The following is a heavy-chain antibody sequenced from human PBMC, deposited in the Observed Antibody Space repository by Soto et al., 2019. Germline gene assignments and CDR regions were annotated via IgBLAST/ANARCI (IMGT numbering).Heavy chain of an antibody. Sequence: GGSLRLSCAASGFTFSSYGMHWVRQAPGKGLEWVAVISYDGSNKYYADSVKGRFTISRDNSKNTLYLQMNSLRAEDTAVYYCARGDELLSLMVFDYWGQGTLVTVSS. CDR3: ARGDELLSLMVFDY. CDR1: GFTFSSYG. V-gene: IGHV3-30*03. J-gene: IGHJ4*02. D-gene: IGHD2-15*01. CDR2: ISYDGSNK.